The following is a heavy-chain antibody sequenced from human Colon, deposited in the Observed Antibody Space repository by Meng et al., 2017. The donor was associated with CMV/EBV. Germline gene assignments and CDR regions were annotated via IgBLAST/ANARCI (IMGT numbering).Heavy chain of an antibody. J-gene: IGHJ4*02. CDR2: ISGRGATT. CDR3: ARDGVIGPFDF. Sequence: VSLVGSGWELVRPGGPLRLSCVASGFSFNSYAMSWVRQAPGKGLEWVATISGRGATTYYADSLEGRFSISRDNSKNTLFLQMDSVRAEDTAVFYCARDGVIGPFDFWGQGTLVTVSS. D-gene: IGHD3-16*02. CDR1: GFSFNSYA. V-gene: IGHV3-23*04.